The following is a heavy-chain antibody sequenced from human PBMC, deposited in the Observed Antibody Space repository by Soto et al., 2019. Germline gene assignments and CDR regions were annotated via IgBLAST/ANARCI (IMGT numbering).Heavy chain of an antibody. J-gene: IGHJ5*02. CDR2: IYHSGST. CDR3: ARSANYYGSGRNWFDP. CDR1: GGSISSGGYS. D-gene: IGHD3-10*01. V-gene: IGHV4-30-2*01. Sequence: SETLSLTCAVSGGSISSGGYSWSWIRQPPGKGLKWIGYIYHSGSTYYNPSLKSRVTISVDRSKNQFSLKLSSVTAADTAVYYCARSANYYGSGRNWFDPWGQGTLVTVSS.